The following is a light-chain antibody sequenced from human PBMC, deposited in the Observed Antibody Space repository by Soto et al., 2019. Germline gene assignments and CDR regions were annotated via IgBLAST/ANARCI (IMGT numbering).Light chain of an antibody. J-gene: IGKJ3*01. CDR2: GAS. CDR3: QQYGSSLFT. V-gene: IGKV3-15*01. Sequence: EIVMTQSPATLSVSPGERATLSCRASQSVSSNLAWYQQKPGQAPRLLIYGASTRATGIPARFSGSGSGTDFTLTITRLEPEDFAVYYCQQYGSSLFTFGPGTKVDFK. CDR1: QSVSSN.